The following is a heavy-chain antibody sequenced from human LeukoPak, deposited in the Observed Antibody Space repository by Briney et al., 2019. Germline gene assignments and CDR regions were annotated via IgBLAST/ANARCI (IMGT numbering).Heavy chain of an antibody. CDR3: ARLYRSGWSFDF. J-gene: IGHJ4*02. Sequence: GGSLRLSCAASGFTFSSYAMHWVRQAPGKGLEWVAVISYDGSNKYYADSVKGRFTISRDNSKNTLYLQMNSLRAEDTAVYYCARLYRSGWSFDFWGQGTLVSVSS. D-gene: IGHD6-19*01. CDR1: GFTFSSYA. V-gene: IGHV3-30-3*01. CDR2: ISYDGSNK.